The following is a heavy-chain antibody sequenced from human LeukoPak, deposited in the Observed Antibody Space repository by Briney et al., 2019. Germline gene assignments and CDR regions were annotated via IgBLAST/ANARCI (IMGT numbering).Heavy chain of an antibody. Sequence: GASVKVSCKASGGTFSSYAISWVRQAPGQGLEWMGGIIPIFGTANYAQKFQGRVTITADESTSTAYMELSSLRSEDTAVYYCARRITIFGVVGGGYFDYWGQGTLVTVSS. CDR2: IIPIFGTA. CDR1: GGTFSSYA. V-gene: IGHV1-69*13. J-gene: IGHJ4*02. CDR3: ARRITIFGVVGGGYFDY. D-gene: IGHD3-3*01.